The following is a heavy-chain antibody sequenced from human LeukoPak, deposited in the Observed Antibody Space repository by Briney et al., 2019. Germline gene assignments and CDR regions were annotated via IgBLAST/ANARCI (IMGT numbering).Heavy chain of an antibody. Sequence: GGSLRLSCAASGFTFSSYNMNWVRQAPGKGLEWVSSISSSSSYIYYADSVKGRFTISRDNAKNSLYLQMNSLRAEDTAVYYCAREGFCSGGSCHSGNAFDIWGQGTMVTVSS. CDR1: GFTFSSYN. CDR2: ISSSSSYI. V-gene: IGHV3-21*01. CDR3: AREGFCSGGSCHSGNAFDI. D-gene: IGHD2-15*01. J-gene: IGHJ3*02.